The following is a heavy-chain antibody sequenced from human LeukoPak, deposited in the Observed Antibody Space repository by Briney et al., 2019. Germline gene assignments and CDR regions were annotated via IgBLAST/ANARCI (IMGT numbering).Heavy chain of an antibody. Sequence: GGSLRLSCAASGFTFSSYWRSWVRQAPGKGLEWGANIKQDGSEKYYVDSVKGRFTISRDNAKNSLYLQMNSLRAEDTAVYYCARVISGDAFDIWGQGTMVTVSS. J-gene: IGHJ3*02. V-gene: IGHV3-7*01. CDR1: GFTFSSYW. CDR3: ARVISGDAFDI. CDR2: IKQDGSEK. D-gene: IGHD2-15*01.